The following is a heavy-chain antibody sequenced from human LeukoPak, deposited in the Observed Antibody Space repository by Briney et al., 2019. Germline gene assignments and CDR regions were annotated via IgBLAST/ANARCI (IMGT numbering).Heavy chain of an antibody. CDR1: GFTFSSYW. V-gene: IGHV3-74*01. CDR3: ARPDSSTYYYYGMDV. D-gene: IGHD2-15*01. J-gene: IGHJ6*02. Sequence: PGGSLRLSCAASGFTFSSYWMHWVRQAPGKGLVWVSRINSDGSSTSYADSVKGRFTISRDNAKSTLYLQMNSLRAEDTAVYYCARPDSSTYYYYGMDVWGQGTTVTVSS. CDR2: INSDGSST.